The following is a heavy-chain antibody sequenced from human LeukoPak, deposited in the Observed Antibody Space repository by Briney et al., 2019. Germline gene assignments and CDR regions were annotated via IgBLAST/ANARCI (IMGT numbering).Heavy chain of an antibody. CDR1: GGSFSGYY. CDR3: ARGRLRYGGKGGALDY. J-gene: IGHJ4*02. D-gene: IGHD4-23*01. CDR2: INHSGST. Sequence: PSETLSLTCAVYGGSFSGYYWSWIRQPPGKGLEWIGEINHSGSTNYNPSLKSRVTISVDTSKNQFSLKLSSVTAADTAVYYCARGRLRYGGKGGALDYWGQGTLVTVSS. V-gene: IGHV4-34*01.